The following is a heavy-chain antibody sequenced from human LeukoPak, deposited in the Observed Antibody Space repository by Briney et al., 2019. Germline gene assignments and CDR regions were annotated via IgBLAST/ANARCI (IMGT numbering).Heavy chain of an antibody. Sequence: GASVKVSCKASGYTLTSYGISWVRQAPGQGLEWMGWISAYNGNTNYAQKLQGRVTMTTDTSTSTAYMELRSLRSDDTAVYYCARSLLFSKFSYFQHWGQGTLVTVSS. D-gene: IGHD4-11*01. J-gene: IGHJ1*01. V-gene: IGHV1-18*01. CDR3: ARSLLFSKFSYFQH. CDR1: GYTLTSYG. CDR2: ISAYNGNT.